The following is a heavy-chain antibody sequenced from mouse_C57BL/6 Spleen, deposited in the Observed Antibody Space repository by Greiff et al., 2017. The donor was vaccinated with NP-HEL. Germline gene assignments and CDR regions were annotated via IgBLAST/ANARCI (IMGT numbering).Heavy chain of an antibody. V-gene: IGHV5-4*01. CDR1: GFTFSSYA. CDR3: ARELGRGYAMDY. CDR2: ISDGGSYT. Sequence: EVQGVESGGGLVKPGGSLKLSCAASGFTFSSYAMSWVRQTPEKRLEWVATISDGGSYTYYPDNVKGRFTISRDNAKNNLYLQMSHLKSEDTAMYYCARELGRGYAMDYWGQGTSVTVSS. J-gene: IGHJ4*01. D-gene: IGHD4-1*01.